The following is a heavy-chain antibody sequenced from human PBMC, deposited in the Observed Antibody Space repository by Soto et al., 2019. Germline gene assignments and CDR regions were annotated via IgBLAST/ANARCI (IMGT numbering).Heavy chain of an antibody. CDR1: GGSISSGGYY. J-gene: IGHJ4*02. D-gene: IGHD3-3*01. CDR2: INYSGST. Sequence: QVQLQESGPGLVKPSQTLSLTCTVSGGSISSGGYYWSWIRQHPGKGLEWIGYINYSGSTYYNPSLKSRVTISVDTSKNQFSLKLSSVTAADTAVYYCARVGPYYDFWSGYYTRDYFDYWGQGTLVTVSS. CDR3: ARVGPYYDFWSGYYTRDYFDY. V-gene: IGHV4-31*03.